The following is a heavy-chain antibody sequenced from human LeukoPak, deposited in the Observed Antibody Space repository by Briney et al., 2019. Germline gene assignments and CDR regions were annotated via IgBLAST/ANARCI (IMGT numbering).Heavy chain of an antibody. Sequence: PSETLSLTCTVSGGSIRSYYWSWIRQPPGKGLEWIGYMHHSGSTKHNPYLKSRVTISVDTSKSQFSLKLSSVSAADTAVYYCARHAAVEGSSGWSPLWWFDPWGQGTLVTVSS. J-gene: IGHJ5*02. V-gene: IGHV4-59*08. D-gene: IGHD6-19*01. CDR1: GGSIRSYY. CDR2: MHHSGST. CDR3: ARHAAVEGSSGWSPLWWFDP.